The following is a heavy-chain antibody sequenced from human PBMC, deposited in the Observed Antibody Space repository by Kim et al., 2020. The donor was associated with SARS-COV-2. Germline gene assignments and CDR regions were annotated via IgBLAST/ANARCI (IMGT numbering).Heavy chain of an antibody. CDR3: ARINDRSSLDY. V-gene: IGHV2-70*11. CDR2: IDWDDDT. J-gene: IGHJ4*02. D-gene: IGHD6-6*01. Sequence: SGPTLVNPTQTLTLTCTFSGFSLTTSGMCVSWIRQPPGKALEWLARIDWDDDTYYTPSLKTRLTISKDTSKNQVVLTMTNMDPVDTATYYCARINDRSSLDYWGQGALVTVSS. CDR1: GFSLTTSGMC.